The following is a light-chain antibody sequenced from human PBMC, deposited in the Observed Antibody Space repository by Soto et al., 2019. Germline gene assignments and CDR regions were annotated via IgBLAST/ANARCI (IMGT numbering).Light chain of an antibody. CDR3: QQASRFPPT. J-gene: IGKJ2*01. Sequence: DIQMTQSPSAVSASVGDRVTITCRASQGINSWLAWYQQKPGKAPNLLISSASNLQSGVPPRFSGSGSGTDFTLTISSLQPEDFGTYYCQQASRFPPTFGHGTKLEIK. CDR2: SAS. V-gene: IGKV1-12*01. CDR1: QGINSW.